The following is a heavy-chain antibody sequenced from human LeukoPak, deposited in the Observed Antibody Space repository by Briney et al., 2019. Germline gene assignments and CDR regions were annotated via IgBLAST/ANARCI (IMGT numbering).Heavy chain of an antibody. Sequence: SETLSLTSTVSGGSISTYYWSWLRQPAGKGLEWIGRIYSSATTNLNPSLKSRVTLSIDASKNQVSLRLSSVTAADTAVYYCARGRYCTATICGGGDAFDIWGQGTVVTVSS. D-gene: IGHD2-8*02. CDR2: IYSSATT. CDR1: GGSISTYY. V-gene: IGHV4-4*07. CDR3: ARGRYCTATICGGGDAFDI. J-gene: IGHJ3*02.